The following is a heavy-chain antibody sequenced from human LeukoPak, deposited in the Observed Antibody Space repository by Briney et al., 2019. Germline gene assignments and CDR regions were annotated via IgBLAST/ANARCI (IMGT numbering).Heavy chain of an antibody. V-gene: IGHV5-51*01. Sequence: GEFLKISCKGSGYNFTNYWIGWVRQMPGKGLEWMGIIYPGDSDTRYSPSFQGQVTISADKSISTAYLQWSSLKASDTAMYYCARPFWSGYYNDAFDIWGQGTMVTVSS. D-gene: IGHD3-3*01. CDR1: GYNFTNYW. J-gene: IGHJ3*02. CDR2: IYPGDSDT. CDR3: ARPFWSGYYNDAFDI.